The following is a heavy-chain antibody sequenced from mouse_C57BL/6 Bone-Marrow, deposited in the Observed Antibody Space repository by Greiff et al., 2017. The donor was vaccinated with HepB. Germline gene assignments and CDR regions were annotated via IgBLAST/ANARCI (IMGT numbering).Heavy chain of an antibody. J-gene: IGHJ4*01. D-gene: IGHD2-3*01. CDR2: IRNKANGYTT. V-gene: IGHV7-3*01. CDR1: GFTFTDYY. Sequence: EVKVEESGGGLVQPGGSLSLSCAASGFTFTDYYMSWVRQPPGKALEWLGFIRNKANGYTTEYSASVKGRFTISRDNSQSILYLQMNALRAEDSATYYCARSLFYDGYYAMDYWGQGTSVTVAS. CDR3: ARSLFYDGYYAMDY.